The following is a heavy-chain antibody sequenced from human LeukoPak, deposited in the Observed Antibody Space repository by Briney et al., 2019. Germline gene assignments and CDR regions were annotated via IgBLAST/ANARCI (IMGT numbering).Heavy chain of an antibody. D-gene: IGHD5-18*01. CDR1: GGSISSTGYY. V-gene: IGHV4-39*01. Sequence: SETLSLTCTVSGGSISSTGYYWGWIRQSPGKGLEWIGSISYSGSTYYNPSLKSRVTISADTSKNQFSLKLSSVTAADTAVYYCAEVTVSDYWGQGTLVTVSS. CDR2: ISYSGST. CDR3: AEVTVSDY. J-gene: IGHJ4*02.